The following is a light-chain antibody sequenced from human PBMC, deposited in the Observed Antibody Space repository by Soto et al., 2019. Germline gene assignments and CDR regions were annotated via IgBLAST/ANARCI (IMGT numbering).Light chain of an antibody. J-gene: IGLJ2*01. CDR3: AAWDASLNGVI. Sequence: QSVLTQPPSASGTPGQRVTISCSGSSSNIGTYTVNWYQQVPGTAPKLLIYSNNQRPTGVPDRFSGSKSGTSASLAISGLQSEDEADYYCAAWDASLNGVIFGGGTKVTVL. V-gene: IGLV1-44*01. CDR1: SSNIGTYT. CDR2: SNN.